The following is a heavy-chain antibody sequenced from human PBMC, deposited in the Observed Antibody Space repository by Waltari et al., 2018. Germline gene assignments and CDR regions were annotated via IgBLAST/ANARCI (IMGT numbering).Heavy chain of an antibody. CDR2: INAGNGNT. J-gene: IGHJ6*02. CDR3: ARVATYYYYYGMDV. Sequence: PGQRGGWMGGINAGNGNTKYSQKFHGRVTITRDTSASTAYMEVSSLRSEETAVYYCARVATYYYYYGMDVWGQGTTVTVSS. V-gene: IGHV1-3*01.